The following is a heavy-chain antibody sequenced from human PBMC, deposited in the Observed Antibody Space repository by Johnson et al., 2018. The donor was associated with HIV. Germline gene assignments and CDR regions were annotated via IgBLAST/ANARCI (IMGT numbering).Heavy chain of an antibody. CDR2: IYSGGST. CDR1: GFTVSSNY. CDR3: ASSESFGAFDI. Sequence: VQLVESGGIVVRPGGSLRLSCTASGFTVSSNYMSWVRQAPGKGLEWVSVIYSGGSTYYADSVKGRFTISRDNSKNTLYLQMNSLRAEDTAVYYCASSESFGAFDIWGQGTMVTVSS. D-gene: IGHD1-26*01. V-gene: IGHV3-66*02. J-gene: IGHJ3*02.